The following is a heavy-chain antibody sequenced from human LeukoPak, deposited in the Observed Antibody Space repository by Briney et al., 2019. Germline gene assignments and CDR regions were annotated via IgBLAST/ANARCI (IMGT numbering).Heavy chain of an antibody. J-gene: IGHJ4*02. CDR3: AREIDWSYFDY. CDR1: GFTVSSNY. CDR2: IYSGGST. D-gene: IGHD3-9*01. V-gene: IGHV3-53*01. Sequence: GGSLRLSYAASGFTVSSNYMSWVRQAPGKGLEWVSVIYSGGSTYYADSVKGRFTISRDNSKNTLYLQMNSLRAEDTAVYYCAREIDWSYFDYWGQGTLVTVSS.